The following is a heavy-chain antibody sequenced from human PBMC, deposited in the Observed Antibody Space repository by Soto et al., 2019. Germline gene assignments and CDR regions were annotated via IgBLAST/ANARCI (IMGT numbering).Heavy chain of an antibody. D-gene: IGHD1-7*01. J-gene: IGHJ4*02. Sequence: SETLSLTCAVSGGSFTSNNWWTWVRQPPGQGLEWIGEIYRTGSTNYNPSLKSRVTISLDRSENQFSLKVTSLTAADTAVYYCASRDPGTSVDYWGQGTLVTVS. CDR2: IYRTGST. CDR1: GGSFTSNNW. V-gene: IGHV4-4*02. CDR3: ASRDPGTSVDY.